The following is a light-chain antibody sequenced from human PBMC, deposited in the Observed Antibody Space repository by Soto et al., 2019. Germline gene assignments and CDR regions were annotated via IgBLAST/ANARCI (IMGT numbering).Light chain of an antibody. Sequence: EIVLTQSPGTLSLSPGERATLSCRASQNINSDYFAWYQQKPGQAPRLLIYGASTRATGIPARFSGSGSGTEFTLTISSLQSEDFAVYYCQQYNNWPRTFGQGTKVDIK. CDR3: QQYNNWPRT. J-gene: IGKJ1*01. V-gene: IGKV3-15*01. CDR1: QNINSD. CDR2: GAS.